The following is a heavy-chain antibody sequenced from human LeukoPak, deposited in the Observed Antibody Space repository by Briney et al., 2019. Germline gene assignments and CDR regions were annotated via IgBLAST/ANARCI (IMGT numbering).Heavy chain of an antibody. CDR1: GYTFSSYA. V-gene: IGHV1-69*13. J-gene: IGHJ4*02. Sequence: ASVTVSCTASGYTFSSYAISWVRQAPGQGLEWMGGIIPIFGTANYAQKFQGRVTITADESTSTAYMELSSLRSEDTAVYYCARVNSYGDYLYYFDYWGQGTLVTVSS. CDR2: IIPIFGTA. CDR3: ARVNSYGDYLYYFDY. D-gene: IGHD4-17*01.